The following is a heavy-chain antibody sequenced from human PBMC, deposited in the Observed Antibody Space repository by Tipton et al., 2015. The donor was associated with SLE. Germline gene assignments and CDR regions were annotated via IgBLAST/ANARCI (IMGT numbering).Heavy chain of an antibody. CDR3: AGTKYDVLTGYHRVDTFDI. CDR2: IYNTGAT. CDR1: GGSITSGSYY. Sequence: TLSLTCTVSGGSITSGSYYWSWIRQPAGQGLEWIGRIYNTGATYYNPSLKSRVSMSVDTSKNQFSLELSSVTAADTAGYYCAGTKYDVLTGYHRVDTFDIWGQATMVTVSS. J-gene: IGHJ3*02. D-gene: IGHD3-9*01. V-gene: IGHV4-61*02.